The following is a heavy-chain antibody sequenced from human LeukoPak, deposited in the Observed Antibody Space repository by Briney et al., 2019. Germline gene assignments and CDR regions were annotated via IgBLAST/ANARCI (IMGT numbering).Heavy chain of an antibody. CDR1: GFTFSSYD. Sequence: GGSLRLSCAASGFTFSSYDMSWVRQAPGKGLEWVSGISGSGGSTYYADSVKGRFTISRDNSKNTLYLQMNSLRAEDTAVYYCAKEYSSSWYWTYYGMDVWGQGTTVTVSS. CDR3: AKEYSSSWYWTYYGMDV. V-gene: IGHV3-23*01. CDR2: ISGSGGST. J-gene: IGHJ6*02. D-gene: IGHD6-13*01.